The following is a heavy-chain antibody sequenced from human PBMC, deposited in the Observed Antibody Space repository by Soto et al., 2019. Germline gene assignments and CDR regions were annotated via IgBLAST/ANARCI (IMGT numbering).Heavy chain of an antibody. CDR3: TRDLFSYDYSGILWFDP. V-gene: IGHV3-73*01. D-gene: IGHD3-16*01. CDR2: IRSKGHNYAT. J-gene: IGHJ5*02. CDR1: GFTFSSYA. Sequence: GGSLRLSCAASGFTFSSYAMSWVRQASGKGPEWVGRIRSKGHNYATEYAASVKGRFTISRDDSKNTAYLQMNSLQTEDTAVYYCTRDLFSYDYSGILWFDPWGQGTLVTVSS.